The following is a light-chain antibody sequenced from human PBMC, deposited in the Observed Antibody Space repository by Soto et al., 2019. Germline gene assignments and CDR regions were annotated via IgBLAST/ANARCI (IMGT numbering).Light chain of an antibody. J-gene: IGKJ4*01. CDR1: QSVSSSF. Sequence: EIVLTQSPGTLSLSPGERATLSCRASQSVSSSFLAWYQQKPGQAPRLLIYGASSRATGIPDRVSGSGSGTDFTLTLRRLEPEDVGVYYCQQYGSSPLTFGGGTKVEIK. CDR2: GAS. CDR3: QQYGSSPLT. V-gene: IGKV3-20*01.